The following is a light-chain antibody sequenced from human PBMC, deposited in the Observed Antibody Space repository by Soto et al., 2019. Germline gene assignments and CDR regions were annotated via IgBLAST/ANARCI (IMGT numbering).Light chain of an antibody. V-gene: IGKV3-11*01. J-gene: IGKJ4*01. CDR2: DAS. CDR1: QSVTTY. CDR3: QQYDIWPLT. Sequence: EIVLTQSPATLSLSPGERATLSCRASQSVTTYLAWYQQKPGQAPRLLIYDASSRATGIPARFSGSGSGTDFTLTIGSLEPEDFAVYYCQQYDIWPLTFGGGTKVDIK.